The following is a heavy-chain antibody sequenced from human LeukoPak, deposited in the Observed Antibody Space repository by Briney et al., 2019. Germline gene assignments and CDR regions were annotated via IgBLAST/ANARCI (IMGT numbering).Heavy chain of an antibody. D-gene: IGHD5-18*01. V-gene: IGHV3-21*01. J-gene: IGHJ4*02. CDR1: GFTFSSYS. CDR2: ISSSSSYI. CDR3: AREGYSYGQRYFDY. Sequence: GGSLRLSCAASGFTFSSYSMNWVRQAPGKGLEWVSPISSSSSYIYYADSVKGRFTISRDNAKNSLYLQMNSLRAEDTAVYYCAREGYSYGQRYFDYWGQGTLVTVSS.